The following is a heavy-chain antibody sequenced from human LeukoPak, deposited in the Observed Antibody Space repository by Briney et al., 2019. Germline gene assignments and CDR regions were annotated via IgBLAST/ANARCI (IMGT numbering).Heavy chain of an antibody. J-gene: IGHJ4*02. CDR1: GFTFSSYW. V-gene: IGHV3-9*01. Sequence: GGSLRLSCAASGFTFSSYWMHWVRQAPGKGLEWVSGISWNSGSIGYADSVKGRFTISRDNAKNSLYLQMNSLRVEDTALYYCAKDSHYGSGSYYDYWGQGTLVTVSS. CDR2: ISWNSGSI. D-gene: IGHD3-10*01. CDR3: AKDSHYGSGSYYDY.